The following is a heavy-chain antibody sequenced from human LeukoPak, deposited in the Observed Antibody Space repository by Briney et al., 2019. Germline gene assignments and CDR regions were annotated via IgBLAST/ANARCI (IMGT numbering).Heavy chain of an antibody. J-gene: IGHJ4*02. CDR2: VRYDGVMK. D-gene: IGHD3-3*01. V-gene: IGHV3-30*02. CDR1: GFTFSSYG. Sequence: GGSLRLSCAASGFTFSSYGMHWVRQAPGKGLEWVAFVRYDGVMKYYADSVKGRFTISRDNSKNTLYLQMNSLRAEDTAVYYCARGTHFGGSSPAQGVFKGDSRPYFDYWGQGTLVTVSS. CDR3: ARGTHFGGSSPAQGVFKGDSRPYFDY.